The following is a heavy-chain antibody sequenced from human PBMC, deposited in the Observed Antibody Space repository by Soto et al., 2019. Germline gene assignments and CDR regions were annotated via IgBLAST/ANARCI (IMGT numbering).Heavy chain of an antibody. V-gene: IGHV1-18*01. D-gene: IGHD3-22*01. CDR3: ARDSGYYFISGYTASRGGPDYFDY. J-gene: IGHJ4*02. CDR2: ISAYNGNT. Sequence: VAAGKVCCKASAYTFTSYGIIWVRQAPGQGLEWMGWISAYNGNTNYAQKLQGRVTMTTDTSTSTAYMELRSLRSDDTAVYYCARDSGYYFISGYTASRGGPDYFDYWGQGTPVTVSS. CDR1: AYTFTSYG.